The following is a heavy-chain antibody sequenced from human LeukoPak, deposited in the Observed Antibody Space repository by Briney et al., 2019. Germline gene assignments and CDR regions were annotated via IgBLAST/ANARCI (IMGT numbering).Heavy chain of an antibody. CDR2: IYTSGST. J-gene: IGHJ4*02. V-gene: IGHV4-61*02. CDR1: GGSISSGSYY. Sequence: SQTLSLTCTVSGGSISSGSYYWSWIRQPAGKGLEWIGRIYTSGSTNYNPSLKSRVTISVDTSKNQFSLKLSSVTAADTAVYYCARGGFSGYDMVWGQGTLVTLSS. D-gene: IGHD5-12*01. CDR3: ARGGFSGYDMV.